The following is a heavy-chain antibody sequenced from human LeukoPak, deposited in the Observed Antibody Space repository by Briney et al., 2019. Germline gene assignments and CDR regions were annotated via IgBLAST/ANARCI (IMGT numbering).Heavy chain of an antibody. Sequence: ASVKVSCKASGYTFTSYGISWVRQAPGQGLEWMGWISAYNGNTNYAQNLQGRVTMTIDTSTSTAYMELRSLRSDDTAVYYCARDPPYHYDSSGYYSRTGKFDYWGQGTLVAVSS. CDR3: ARDPPYHYDSSGYYSRTGKFDY. CDR1: GYTFTSYG. D-gene: IGHD3-22*01. CDR2: ISAYNGNT. J-gene: IGHJ4*02. V-gene: IGHV1-18*01.